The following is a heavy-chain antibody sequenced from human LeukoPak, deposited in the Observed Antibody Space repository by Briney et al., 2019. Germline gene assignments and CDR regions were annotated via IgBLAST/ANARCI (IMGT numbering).Heavy chain of an antibody. CDR3: ARESVAERFDC. CDR1: GDSVSGNRAT. Sequence: SQTLSLTCAISGDSVSGNRATWNWLRQSPSRGLEWLGRIYYRSKWYADYAVSVKGRITINPDTSKNQFSLLLNSVTPEDTAVYYCARESVAERFDCWSQGSLVTVSS. CDR2: IYYRSKWYA. V-gene: IGHV6-1*01. J-gene: IGHJ4*02. D-gene: IGHD1-1*01.